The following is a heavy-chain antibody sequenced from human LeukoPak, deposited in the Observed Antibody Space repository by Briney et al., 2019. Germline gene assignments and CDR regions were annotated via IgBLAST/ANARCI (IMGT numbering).Heavy chain of an antibody. Sequence: PGGSLRLSCAASGFTFSSYWMQWVRQAPGKGLVWVSRINGDGSVTTYADSVKGRFTISRDNAKNTLYLQMSSLRAEDTALYYCARDLDIAAAGTGGDFDYWGQGTLVTVSS. V-gene: IGHV3-74*01. CDR2: INGDGSVT. D-gene: IGHD6-13*01. CDR1: GFTFSSYW. J-gene: IGHJ4*02. CDR3: ARDLDIAAAGTGGDFDY.